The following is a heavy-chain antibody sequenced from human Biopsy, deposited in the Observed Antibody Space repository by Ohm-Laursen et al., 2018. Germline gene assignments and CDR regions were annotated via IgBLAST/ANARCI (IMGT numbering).Heavy chain of an antibody. CDR2: IYYTGST. V-gene: IGHV4-59*01. D-gene: IGHD3-16*01. CDR3: ARDSRGGHLNTTLITGKNLDS. CDR1: GGSISGYH. Sequence: TLSLTCTVSGGSISGYHWSWIRQAPGKGLDWIGYIYYTGSTNYNPSVKSRVTISVGTSKNQFSLKLNSVTAADTAVYFCARDSRGGHLNTTLITGKNLDSWGQGILVTVSS. J-gene: IGHJ4*02.